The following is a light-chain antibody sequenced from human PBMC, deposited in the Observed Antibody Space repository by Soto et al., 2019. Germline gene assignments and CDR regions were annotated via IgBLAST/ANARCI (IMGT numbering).Light chain of an antibody. CDR1: SSDVGNYDF. V-gene: IGLV2-14*01. CDR2: EVT. Sequence: QSALTQPASVSWSPGQSITLSCTGTSSDVGNYDFVSWYQQHPGKAPKLIIYEVTNRPSGVSSRFSGSKSGNTASLTISGLRSEDEAAYYCSSYTTSTTLFYVFGTGTKVTVL. CDR3: SSYTTSTTLFYV. J-gene: IGLJ1*01.